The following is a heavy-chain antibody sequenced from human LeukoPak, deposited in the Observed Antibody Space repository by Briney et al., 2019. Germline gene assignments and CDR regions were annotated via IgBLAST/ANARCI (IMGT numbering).Heavy chain of an antibody. CDR1: GYTFTSYG. V-gene: IGHV1-18*01. J-gene: IGHJ5*02. CDR3: ARDGTYYDFWSGYYTPNWFDP. CDR2: ISAYNGNT. Sequence: GASVKVSCKASGYTFTSYGISWVRQAPGQGLEWMGWISAYNGNTNYALKLQGRVTMTTDTSTSTAYMELRSLRSDDTAVYYCARDGTYYDFWSGYYTPNWFDPWGQGTLVTVSS. D-gene: IGHD3-3*01.